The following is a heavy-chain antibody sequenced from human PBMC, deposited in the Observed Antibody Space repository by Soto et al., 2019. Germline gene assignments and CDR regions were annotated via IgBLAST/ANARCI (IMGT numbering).Heavy chain of an antibody. Sequence: ASVKVSRKVSGYTLTELSMHWVRQAPGKGLEWMGGFDPEDGETIYAQKFQGRVTMTEDTSTDTAYMELSSLRSEDTAVYYCATSRSPVVPATNWFDPWGQGTLVTVSS. CDR2: FDPEDGET. D-gene: IGHD2-2*01. CDR3: ATSRSPVVPATNWFDP. V-gene: IGHV1-24*01. CDR1: GYTLTELS. J-gene: IGHJ5*02.